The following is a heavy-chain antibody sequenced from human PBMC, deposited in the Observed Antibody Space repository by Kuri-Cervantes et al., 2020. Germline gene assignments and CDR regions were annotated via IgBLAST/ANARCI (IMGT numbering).Heavy chain of an antibody. Sequence: GESLKISCAASGFTFSSYAMSWVRQAPGKGLEWVSAISGSGGSTYYADSVKGRFTISGDNSENTLYQQMNSLRVEDAALNYWARHFFPNYAFEIWGQGTVVTVSS. J-gene: IGHJ3*02. CDR1: GFTFSSYA. V-gene: IGHV3-23*01. CDR3: ARHFFPNYAFEI. D-gene: IGHD5-24*01. CDR2: ISGSGGST.